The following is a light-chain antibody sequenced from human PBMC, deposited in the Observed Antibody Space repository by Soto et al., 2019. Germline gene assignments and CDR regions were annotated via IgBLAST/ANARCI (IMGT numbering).Light chain of an antibody. V-gene: IGKV1-5*01. Sequence: EIEFTSSPSPQPATIGDRVTITCRASQSISSWLAWYQQKPGKAPKLVLYDASSLESGVPSRFSGSGSGTDFTLTISSLQPDDFAGFYCQQYYSYPRTFGQGTKVDIK. CDR2: DAS. CDR1: QSISSW. J-gene: IGKJ1*01. CDR3: QQYYSYPRT.